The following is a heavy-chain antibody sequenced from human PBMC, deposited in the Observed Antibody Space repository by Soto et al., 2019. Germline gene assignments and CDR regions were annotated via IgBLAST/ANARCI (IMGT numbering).Heavy chain of an antibody. CDR3: ARGGPTSADYYYGMDV. CDR2: ISAYNGNT. D-gene: IGHD3-10*01. CDR1: GYTFSNDG. J-gene: IGHJ6*02. Sequence: QVPLVQSGAEVRRPGASVKVSCKAYGYTFSNDGINWVRQAPGQGLEWMGWISAYNGNTEYAQNFQGRVTMTTDTSTSTAYMELRSLRSDDTAVYSCARGGPTSADYYYGMDVWGLGTTVTVSS. V-gene: IGHV1-18*01.